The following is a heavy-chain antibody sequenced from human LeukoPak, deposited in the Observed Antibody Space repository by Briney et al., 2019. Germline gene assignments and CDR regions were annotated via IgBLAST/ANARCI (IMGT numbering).Heavy chain of an antibody. J-gene: IGHJ5*02. CDR2: IWYDGSNK. Sequence: GGSLRLSCAASGFTFSSYGMHWVRQAPGKGLEWVAVIWYDGSNKYYADSVKGRFTISRDNSKNTLYLQMSSLRAEDTAVYYCARDYYGSGSPIGFDPWGQGTLVTVSS. CDR3: ARDYYGSGSPIGFDP. V-gene: IGHV3-33*01. D-gene: IGHD3-10*01. CDR1: GFTFSSYG.